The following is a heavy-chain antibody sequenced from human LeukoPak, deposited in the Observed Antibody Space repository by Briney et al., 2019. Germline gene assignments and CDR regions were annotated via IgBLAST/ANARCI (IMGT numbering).Heavy chain of an antibody. CDR1: GFTFSSYG. J-gene: IGHJ6*03. Sequence: GGSLRLSCAASGFTFSSYGMHWVRQAPGKGLEWVAFIRYDGSNKYYADSVKGRFTISRDNSKNSLYLQMNSLRAEDTAVYYCARDDYVWGVNYYYYYMDVWGKGTTVTVSS. V-gene: IGHV3-30*02. CDR3: ARDDYVWGVNYYYYYMDV. D-gene: IGHD3-16*01. CDR2: IRYDGSNK.